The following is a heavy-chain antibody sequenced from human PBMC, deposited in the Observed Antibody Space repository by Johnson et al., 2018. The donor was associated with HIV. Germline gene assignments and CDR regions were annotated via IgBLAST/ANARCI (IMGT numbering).Heavy chain of an antibody. CDR1: GFTFSRNS. D-gene: IGHD2-2*02. Sequence: QVQLVESGGGLVQPGGSLRLSCAASGFTFSRNSMHWVRQAPGKGLDWVAVISDDGNNKYYAESVKGRFTISRDNSKNTLYLQMNSLRPEDTAVYFCAREDLYDLGGQGTMVTVSS. CDR2: ISDDGNNK. V-gene: IGHV3-30-3*01. J-gene: IGHJ3*01. CDR3: AREDLYDL.